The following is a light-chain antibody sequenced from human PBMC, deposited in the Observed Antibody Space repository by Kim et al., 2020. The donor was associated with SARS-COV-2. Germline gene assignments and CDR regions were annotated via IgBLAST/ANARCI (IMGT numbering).Light chain of an antibody. J-gene: IGKJ1*01. V-gene: IGKV3D-15*01. CDR2: DTS. CDR3: QQYSNWHLT. CDR1: QTVSSN. Sequence: PGERATLSCRASQTVSSNFLAWYQQRPGQTPRLLIYDTSSRATGIPARFSGSGSGTEFTLTISTLQSEDFAVYYCQQYSNWHLTFGQGTKVDIK.